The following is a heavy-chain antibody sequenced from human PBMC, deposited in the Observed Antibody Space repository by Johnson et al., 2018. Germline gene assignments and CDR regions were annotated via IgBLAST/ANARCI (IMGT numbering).Heavy chain of an antibody. CDR1: GFTFSHYG. J-gene: IGHJ1*01. Sequence: QVQLVESGGGVVQPGRSLRLSCAASGFTFSHYGMHWVRQAPGKGLEWLALIWFDGTNKYHADSVKGRFTLPRDNSKNTLYRQMNSLSGEDTAVYYCAREAEYSVEYCQYWGQGTLVTVSS. D-gene: IGHD5/OR15-5a*01. V-gene: IGHV3-33*01. CDR3: AREAEYSVEYCQY. CDR2: IWFDGTNK.